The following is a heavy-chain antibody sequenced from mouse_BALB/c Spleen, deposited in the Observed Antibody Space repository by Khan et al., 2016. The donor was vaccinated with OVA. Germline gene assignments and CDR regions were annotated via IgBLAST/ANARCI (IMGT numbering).Heavy chain of an antibody. V-gene: IGHV1-54*03. J-gene: IGHJ3*01. D-gene: IGHD1-1*02. CDR1: GYSFTDYL. CDR2: INPGSGDI. CDR3: ARGGYGSLAY. Sequence: QFQLVQSGAELARPGTSVKVSCKASGYSFTDYLIDWVNQRPGQGLEWIGVINPGSGDINYNENFTGKATLTADKSSSTAYMQLSSLTSDDSAVYFCARGGYGSLAYWGQGTLVTVSA.